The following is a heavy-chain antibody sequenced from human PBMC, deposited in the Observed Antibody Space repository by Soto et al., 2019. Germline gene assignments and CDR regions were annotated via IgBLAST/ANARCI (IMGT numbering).Heavy chain of an antibody. Sequence: QVQLQESGPGLVKPSETLSLTCTVSGGSISSYYWSWIRQPPGKGLEWIGYIYYSGSTNYNPSLKSRVTISVDTSKNQCSLKLSSVTAADTAVYYCARSGRIAAAGNNYYYYGMDVWGQGTTVTVSS. D-gene: IGHD6-13*01. CDR3: ARSGRIAAAGNNYYYYGMDV. CDR1: GGSISSYY. CDR2: IYYSGST. V-gene: IGHV4-59*01. J-gene: IGHJ6*02.